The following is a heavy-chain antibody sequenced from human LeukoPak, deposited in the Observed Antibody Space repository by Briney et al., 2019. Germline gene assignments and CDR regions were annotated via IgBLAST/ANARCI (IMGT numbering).Heavy chain of an antibody. J-gene: IGHJ6*03. V-gene: IGHV4-59*12. Sequence: SETLSLTCTVSGGSISSYYWSWIRQPPGKGLEWIGYIYYSGSTNYNPSLKSRVTISVDTSKNQFALKLSSVTAADTAAYYCARRITYYYDSSGYFHYYYYYMDVWGKGTTVTISS. CDR3: ARRITYYYDSSGYFHYYYYYMDV. D-gene: IGHD3-22*01. CDR2: IYYSGST. CDR1: GGSISSYY.